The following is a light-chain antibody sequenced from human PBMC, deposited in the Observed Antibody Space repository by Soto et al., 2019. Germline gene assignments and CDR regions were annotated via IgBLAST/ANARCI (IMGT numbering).Light chain of an antibody. V-gene: IGKV1-9*01. Sequence: DIHLTKYTSLLSASVGDRVTITCRASQGISQYVAWYQQKPGKAPKLLIYAAVVLQGGIPSRFSGSGSATEFILTLIGLQPEDFATYYCQLPSDSPITFAQGTLLEIK. J-gene: IGKJ5*01. CDR2: AAV. CDR3: QLPSDSPIT. CDR1: QGISQY.